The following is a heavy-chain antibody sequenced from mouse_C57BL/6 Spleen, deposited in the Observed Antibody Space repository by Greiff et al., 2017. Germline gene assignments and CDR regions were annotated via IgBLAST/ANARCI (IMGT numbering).Heavy chain of an antibody. J-gene: IGHJ4*01. CDR3: AKGDLLWGAMDY. V-gene: IGHV1-50*01. D-gene: IGHD2-1*01. Sequence: VQLQQPGAELVKPGASVKLSCKASGYTFTSYWMQWVKQRPGQGLEWIGEIDPSDSYTNYNQKFKGKATLTVDTSSSTAYMQLSSLTSEDSAVYYCAKGDLLWGAMDYWGQGTSVTVSS. CDR2: IDPSDSYT. CDR1: GYTFTSYW.